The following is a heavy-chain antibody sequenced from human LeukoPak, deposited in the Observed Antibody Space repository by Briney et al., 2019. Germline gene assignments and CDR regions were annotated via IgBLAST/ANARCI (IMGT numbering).Heavy chain of an antibody. Sequence: PSETLSLTCTVSGGSISSYYWSWIRQPPGKGLEWIGYIYYNGGTNYNPSLRSRVTISVDTSKNHFSLRLSSVTAADTAMYYCARAGGVDTAMDANFDYWGQGTLVAVSS. D-gene: IGHD5-18*01. CDR2: IYYNGGT. CDR3: ARAGGVDTAMDANFDY. J-gene: IGHJ4*02. CDR1: GGSISSYY. V-gene: IGHV4-59*01.